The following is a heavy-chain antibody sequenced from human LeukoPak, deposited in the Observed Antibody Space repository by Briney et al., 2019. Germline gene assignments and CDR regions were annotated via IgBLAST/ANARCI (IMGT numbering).Heavy chain of an antibody. CDR3: ARDFRYCDSTSCYESDY. CDR2: ISSSSSYT. Sequence: GGSLRLSCAASGFTFSDYYMSWIRQAPGKGLEWVSYISSSSSYTNYADSVKGRFTISRDNAKNSLYLQMNSLRAEGTAVYYCARDFRYCDSTSCYESDYWGQGTLVTVS. V-gene: IGHV3-11*06. D-gene: IGHD2-2*01. CDR1: GFTFSDYY. J-gene: IGHJ4*02.